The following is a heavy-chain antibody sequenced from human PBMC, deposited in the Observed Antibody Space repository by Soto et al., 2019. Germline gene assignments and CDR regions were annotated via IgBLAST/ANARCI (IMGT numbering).Heavy chain of an antibody. Sequence: PSETLSLTCAVYGGSFSGYYWSWIRQPPGKGLEWIGEINHSGSTNYNPSLKSRVTISVDTSKNQFSLKLSSVTAADTAVYYCARGGYDRYNWFDPWGQGTLVTVYS. CDR3: ARGGYDRYNWFDP. CDR1: GGSFSGYY. J-gene: IGHJ5*02. D-gene: IGHD3-3*01. CDR2: INHSGST. V-gene: IGHV4-34*01.